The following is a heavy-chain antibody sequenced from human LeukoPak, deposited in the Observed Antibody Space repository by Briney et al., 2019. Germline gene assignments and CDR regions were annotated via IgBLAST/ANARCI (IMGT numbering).Heavy chain of an antibody. V-gene: IGHV1-2*02. CDR3: ARDRRYSSSWNPGY. D-gene: IGHD6-13*01. CDR1: GYTFTGYC. CDR2: INPNSGGT. Sequence: GASVKVSCKASGYTFTGYCMHWVRQAPGQGLEWMGWINPNSGGTNYAQKFQGRVTMTRDTSISTAYMELSRLRSDDTAVYYCARDRRYSSSWNPGYWGQGTLVTVSS. J-gene: IGHJ4*02.